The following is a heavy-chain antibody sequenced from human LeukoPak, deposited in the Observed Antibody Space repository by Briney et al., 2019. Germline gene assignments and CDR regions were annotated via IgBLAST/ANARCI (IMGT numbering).Heavy chain of an antibody. D-gene: IGHD2-21*01. CDR1: GGSISSYY. CDR2: IYTSGST. Sequence: SETLSLTCTVSGGSISSYYWSWIRQPAGKGLEWIGRIYTSGSTNYNPSLKSRVTMSVDTSKNQFSLKLSSVTAADTAVYYCARGVIPGYRKIHYNWFDPWGQGTLVTVSS. V-gene: IGHV4-4*07. CDR3: ARGVIPGYRKIHYNWFDP. J-gene: IGHJ5*02.